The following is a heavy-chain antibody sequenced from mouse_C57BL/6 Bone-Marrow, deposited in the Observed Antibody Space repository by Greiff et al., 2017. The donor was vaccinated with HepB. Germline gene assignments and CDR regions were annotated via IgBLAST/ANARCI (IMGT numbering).Heavy chain of an antibody. CDR3: ARGYYGSSPSWFAY. CDR2: IHPNSGST. Sequence: QVQLKQPGAELVKPGASVKLSCKASGYTFTSYWMYWVKQRPGQGLEWIGMIHPNSGSTNYNEKFKSKATLTVDKSSSTAYMQLSSLTSEDSAVYYCARGYYGSSPSWFAYWGQGTLVTVSA. CDR1: GYTFTSYW. J-gene: IGHJ3*01. D-gene: IGHD1-1*01. V-gene: IGHV1-64*01.